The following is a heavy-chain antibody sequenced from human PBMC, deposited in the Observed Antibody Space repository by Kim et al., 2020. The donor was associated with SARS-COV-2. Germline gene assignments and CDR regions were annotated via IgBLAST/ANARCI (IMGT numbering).Heavy chain of an antibody. Sequence: SETLSLTCAVYGGSFSGYYWSWIRQPPGKGLEWIGEINHSGSTNYNPSLKSRVTISVDTSKNQFSLKLSSVTAADTAVYYCARKSKKATYYYDSSGYDF. J-gene: IGHJ4*01. CDR1: GGSFSGYY. CDR2: INHSGST. D-gene: IGHD3-22*01. V-gene: IGHV4-34*01. CDR3: ARKSKKATYYYDSSGYDF.